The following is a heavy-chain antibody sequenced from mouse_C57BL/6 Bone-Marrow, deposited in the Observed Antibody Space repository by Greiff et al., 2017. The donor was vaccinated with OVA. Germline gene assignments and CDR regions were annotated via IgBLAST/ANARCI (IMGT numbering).Heavy chain of an antibody. CDR1: GFNIKDYY. D-gene: IGHD2-5*01. V-gene: IGHV14-2*01. Sequence: VHVKQSGAELVKPGASVKLSCTASGFNIKDYYMHWVKQRTEQGLEWIGRIDPEDGETKYAPKFQGKATITADTSSNTAYLQLSSLTSEDTAVYYCARMDYSNCPWFAYWGQGTLVTVSA. J-gene: IGHJ3*01. CDR3: ARMDYSNCPWFAY. CDR2: IDPEDGET.